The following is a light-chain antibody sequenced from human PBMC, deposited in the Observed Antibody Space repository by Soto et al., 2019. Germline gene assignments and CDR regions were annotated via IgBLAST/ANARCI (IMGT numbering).Light chain of an antibody. J-gene: IGLJ3*02. Sequence: QLVLTQPPSVSGAPGQSVTISCTGSNSNVGSVYDVHWFQKLPGRAPQLLIHGNTNRPSGVPDRFSGSKSGTSASLAITGLRAEDEADYFCQSYDRTLSAWVFGGGTKLTVL. CDR2: GNT. V-gene: IGLV1-40*01. CDR3: QSYDRTLSAWV. CDR1: NSNVGSVYD.